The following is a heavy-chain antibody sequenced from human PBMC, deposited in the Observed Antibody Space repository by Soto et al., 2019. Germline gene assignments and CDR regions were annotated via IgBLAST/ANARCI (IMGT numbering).Heavy chain of an antibody. CDR3: ARPIYDILTGLDY. CDR1: GYTFTSYG. Sequence: GASVKVSCKASGYTFTSYGISWVRQAPGQGLEWMGWISAYNGNTNYAQKLQGRVTMTTDTSTSTAYVELRSLRSDDTAVYYCARPIYDILTGLDYRGQGTLVTVSS. CDR2: ISAYNGNT. J-gene: IGHJ4*02. V-gene: IGHV1-18*01. D-gene: IGHD3-9*01.